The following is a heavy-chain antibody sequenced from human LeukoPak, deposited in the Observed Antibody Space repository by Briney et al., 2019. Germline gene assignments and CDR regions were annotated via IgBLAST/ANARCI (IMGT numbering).Heavy chain of an antibody. CDR2: ITPVVGTS. D-gene: IGHD2-8*01. CDR1: GGTFNSHT. Sequence: GASVKVSCKASGGTFNSHTFSWVRQAPGQGLEWMGRITPVVGTSNYAQKFQGRLTITADKSTTTAYMELSTLRPEDTAVYYCTRISLGYNGGMYNWFDPWGQGTLVTVSS. CDR3: TRISLGYNGGMYNWFDP. J-gene: IGHJ5*02. V-gene: IGHV1-69*08.